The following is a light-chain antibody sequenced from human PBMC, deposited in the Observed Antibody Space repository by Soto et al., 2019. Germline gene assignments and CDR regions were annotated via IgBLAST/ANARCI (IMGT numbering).Light chain of an antibody. J-gene: IGLJ1*01. V-gene: IGLV3-1*01. CDR2: QDV. Sequence: SYELTQPPSVSVSPGQTASITCSGDKLGDKYVSWYQQKPRQSPVMVMYQDVKRPSGIPERFSGSNSGNTATLTISGTQAMDEADYYCQAWDTSHYVFGTGTKLTVL. CDR1: KLGDKY. CDR3: QAWDTSHYV.